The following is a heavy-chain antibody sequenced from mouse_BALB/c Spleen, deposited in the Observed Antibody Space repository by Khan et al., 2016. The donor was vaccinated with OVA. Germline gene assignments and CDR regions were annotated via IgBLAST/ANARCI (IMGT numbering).Heavy chain of an antibody. CDR2: INPTSGYT. CDR3: TRERIDY. Sequence: QVQLKESGAELAKPGASVQMSCKASGYTFTTYWMHWVKQRPGQGLEWIGYINPTSGYTDYSEKFKDKATLSADKSSSTAYMQLSSLTSEDSAVYYCTRERIDYWGQGTTLTVSS. J-gene: IGHJ2*01. V-gene: IGHV1-7*01. CDR1: GYTFTTYW.